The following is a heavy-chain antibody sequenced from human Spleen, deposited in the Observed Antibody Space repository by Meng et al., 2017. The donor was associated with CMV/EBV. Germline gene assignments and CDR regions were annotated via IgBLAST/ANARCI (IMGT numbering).Heavy chain of an antibody. CDR2: TYSDGST. Sequence: GESLKISCAASGFTVSSNYMTWVRQAPGKGLDWVSVTYSDGSTSFADSVKGRFTVSRDNSKNTLHLQMNSLRVEDTAVHYCARSVAGPNDAFDIWGQGTMVTVSS. V-gene: IGHV3-53*01. CDR1: GFTVSSNY. J-gene: IGHJ3*02. D-gene: IGHD6-19*01. CDR3: ARSVAGPNDAFDI.